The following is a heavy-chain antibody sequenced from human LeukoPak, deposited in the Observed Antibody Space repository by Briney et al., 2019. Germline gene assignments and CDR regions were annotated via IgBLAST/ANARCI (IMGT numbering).Heavy chain of an antibody. J-gene: IGHJ1*01. Sequence: SEVLSLTCTVSGGSISSTTYYWGWIRQPPGKGLEWIGTIYYSGTTYYNPSLKSRVTISVDTSKNQFSLELSSMTAADTAVYYCARGPTLKYFHHWGQGTLVSVSS. CDR3: ARGPTLKYFHH. CDR1: GGSISSTTYY. CDR2: IYYSGTT. V-gene: IGHV4-39*02.